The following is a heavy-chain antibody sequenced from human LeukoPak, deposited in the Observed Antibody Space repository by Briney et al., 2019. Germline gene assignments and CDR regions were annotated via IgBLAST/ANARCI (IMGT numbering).Heavy chain of an antibody. J-gene: IGHJ4*02. D-gene: IGHD5-12*01. CDR1: GFTFDDYA. V-gene: IGHV3-9*01. Sequence: GRSLRLSCSASGFTFDDYAMHWVRQAPGKGLEWVSGISWNSGSIGYADSVKGRFTISRDNAKNSLYLQMNSLRAEDTALYYCAKDMAATITAAPPDDYWGQGTLVTVSS. CDR3: AKDMAATITAAPPDDY. CDR2: ISWNSGSI.